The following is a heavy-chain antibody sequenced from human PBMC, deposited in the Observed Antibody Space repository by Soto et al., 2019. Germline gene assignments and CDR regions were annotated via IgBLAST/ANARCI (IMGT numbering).Heavy chain of an antibody. D-gene: IGHD4-17*01. J-gene: IGHJ4*02. V-gene: IGHV3-33*01. CDR1: GFTFSSYG. CDR3: ARSEPMTTKGPPIDY. CDR2: IWYDGSNK. Sequence: PGGSLRLSCAASGFTFSSYGMHWVRQAPGKGLEWVAVIWYDGSNKYYADSVKGRFTISRDNSKNTLYLQMNSLRAEDTAVYYCARSEPMTTKGPPIDYWGQGTLVTVSS.